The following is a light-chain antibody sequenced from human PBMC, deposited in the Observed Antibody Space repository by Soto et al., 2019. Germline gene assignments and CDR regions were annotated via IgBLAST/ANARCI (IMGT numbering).Light chain of an antibody. CDR1: QSIVNY. V-gene: IGKV1-39*01. Sequence: IQMTQSPSSLSTSVGDRVTITCRSNQSIVNYLNWYQHKPGRAPKLLISGASTLQNAVPSRFSGSGSRTDFVLTINTLQAEDFAAYYCQQSFSTPPSFGQGTKLEIK. CDR2: GAS. J-gene: IGKJ2*01. CDR3: QQSFSTPPS.